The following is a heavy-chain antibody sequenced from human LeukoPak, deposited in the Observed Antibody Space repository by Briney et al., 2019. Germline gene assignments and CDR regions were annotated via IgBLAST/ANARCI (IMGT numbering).Heavy chain of an antibody. D-gene: IGHD3-10*01. J-gene: IGHJ3*02. CDR3: ARAPSYYYGSGTSHDAFDI. CDR1: GGSISPYY. Sequence: SETLSLTCTVSGGSISPYYWSWIRQPPGKGLEWIGYIYYSGSTNYNPSLKSRVTISVDTSKNQFSLKLSSVTAADTAVYYCARAPSYYYGSGTSHDAFDIWGQGTMVTVSS. CDR2: IYYSGST. V-gene: IGHV4-59*01.